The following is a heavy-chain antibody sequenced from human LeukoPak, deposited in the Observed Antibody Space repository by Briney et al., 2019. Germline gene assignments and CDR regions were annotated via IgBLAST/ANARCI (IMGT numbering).Heavy chain of an antibody. V-gene: IGHV3-23*01. CDR1: GFTFSSYA. J-gene: IGHJ4*02. D-gene: IGHD1-26*01. CDR3: AKTLYSGSYSPVDY. CDR2: ISGSGGST. Sequence: GGSLRLSCAASGFTFSSYAMSWVRQAPGKGLEWVSAISGSGGSTYYADSVKGRFTISRDNSKNTLYLQMNSLRAEDTAVYYCAKTLYSGSYSPVDYWGQGTLVTVSS.